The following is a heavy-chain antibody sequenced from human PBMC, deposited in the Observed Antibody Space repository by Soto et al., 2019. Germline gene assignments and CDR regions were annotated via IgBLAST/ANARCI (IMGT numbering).Heavy chain of an antibody. D-gene: IGHD5-12*01. Sequence: SETLSLTCTVSGGSISDFYWIWIRQSAGKGLEWIGRVYTGGSTNYNPSLKSRVTTSVDTSKNQFSLRLSSVTAADTAVYYCARGMSGYDYSFDSWGQGTMVTVSS. CDR2: VYTGGST. CDR1: GGSISDFY. CDR3: ARGMSGYDYSFDS. J-gene: IGHJ4*02. V-gene: IGHV4-4*07.